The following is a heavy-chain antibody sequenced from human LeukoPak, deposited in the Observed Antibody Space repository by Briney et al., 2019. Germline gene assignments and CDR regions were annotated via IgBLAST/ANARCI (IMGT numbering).Heavy chain of an antibody. V-gene: IGHV3-30*03. J-gene: IGHJ4*02. Sequence: GGSLRLSCAASRFTFNTFGMHWVRQAPGKGPEWVAVISSDGSNKYYADSVKGRFTISRDNSKDTLYLQMSSLAIEDTAVYYCRAATKYRDYYYDYWGQGTLVTVSS. D-gene: IGHD2-21*02. CDR1: RFTFNTFG. CDR2: ISSDGSNK. CDR3: RAATKYRDYYYDY.